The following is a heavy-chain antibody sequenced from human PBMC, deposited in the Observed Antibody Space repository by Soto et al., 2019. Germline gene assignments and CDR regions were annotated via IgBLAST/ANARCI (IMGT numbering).Heavy chain of an antibody. J-gene: IGHJ4*02. CDR3: TTDVRAVPQWLYFLS. V-gene: IGHV3-15*01. CDR1: GLTVSNVW. Sequence: LRLSCAASGLTVSNVWMSWVRQSPGKGLEWVGRIKSKGYGGTTDYAAPVNGRFTISRDDSKNTLYLQMNGLKSEDTAVYYCTTDVRAVPQWLYFLSWGQGALVTVSS. CDR2: IKSKGYGGTT. D-gene: IGHD6-19*01.